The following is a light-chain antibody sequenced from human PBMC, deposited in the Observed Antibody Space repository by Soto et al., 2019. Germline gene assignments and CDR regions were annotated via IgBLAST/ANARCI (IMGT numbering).Light chain of an antibody. J-gene: IGKJ1*01. V-gene: IGKV3D-15*01. CDR1: QSVGSN. Sequence: EIVMTQSPATLSVSPGERATLSCRASQSVGSNLAWYQQKAGQAPRLLIYAASSRATGIPDRFSGSGSGTEFTLTISSLQSEDFAVYYCQQYNNWPPFGQGTKVDIK. CDR2: AAS. CDR3: QQYNNWPP.